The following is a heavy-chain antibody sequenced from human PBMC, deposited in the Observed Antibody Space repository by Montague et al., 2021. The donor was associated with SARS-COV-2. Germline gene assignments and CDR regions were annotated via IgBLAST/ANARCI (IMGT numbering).Heavy chain of an antibody. CDR1: GDSISRGFFY. Sequence: SETLSLTCTVSGDSISRGFFYWGWIRPPPGKGLEWFGPIHYSGITYYYPSLQIRVTISVDTSRNQFALKLSSVTAADTAIYYCARHLAISGPAAVSDYWGQGTLVTVSS. CDR2: IHYSGIT. CDR3: ARHLAISGPAAVSDY. V-gene: IGHV4-39*01. J-gene: IGHJ4*02. D-gene: IGHD2-2*01.